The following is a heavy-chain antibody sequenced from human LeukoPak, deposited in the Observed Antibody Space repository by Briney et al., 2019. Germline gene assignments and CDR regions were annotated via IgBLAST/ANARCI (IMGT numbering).Heavy chain of an antibody. D-gene: IGHD3-10*01. Sequence: QSGGSLRLSCAASGFTFSSHGMSWIRQAPGKGLEWVSYISSSGSTIYYADSVKGRFTISRDNAKNSLYLQMNSLRAEDTAVYYCARDLSIPDYGSGALLDMDVWGKGTTVTISS. CDR1: GFTFSSHG. CDR3: ARDLSIPDYGSGALLDMDV. CDR2: ISSSGSTI. V-gene: IGHV3-48*04. J-gene: IGHJ6*03.